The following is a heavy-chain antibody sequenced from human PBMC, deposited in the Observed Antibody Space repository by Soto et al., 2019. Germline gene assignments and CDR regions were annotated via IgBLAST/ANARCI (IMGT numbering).Heavy chain of an antibody. Sequence: SETLSLTCAVSGGSISSGGYSWSWIRQPPGKGLEWIGYIYHSGSTYYNPSLKSRVTISVDTSKNQFSLKLSSVTAADTAVYYCARSSMIRGVITANWFDPWGQGTLVTVSS. J-gene: IGHJ5*02. V-gene: IGHV4-30-2*05. CDR3: ARSSMIRGVITANWFDP. D-gene: IGHD3-10*01. CDR1: GGSISSGGYS. CDR2: IYHSGST.